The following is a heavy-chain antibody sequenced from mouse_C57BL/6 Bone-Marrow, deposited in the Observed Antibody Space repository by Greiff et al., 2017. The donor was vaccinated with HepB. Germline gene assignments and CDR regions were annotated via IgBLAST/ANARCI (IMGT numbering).Heavy chain of an antibody. CDR2: IYPRSGNT. Sequence: VQLVESGAELARPGASVKLSCKASGYTFTSYGISWVKQRTGQGLEWIGEIYPRSGNTYYNEKFKGKATLTADKSSSTAYMELRSLTSEDSAVYFCARGTGPYFDYWGQGTTLTVSS. V-gene: IGHV1-81*01. J-gene: IGHJ2*01. D-gene: IGHD4-1*01. CDR3: ARGTGPYFDY. CDR1: GYTFTSYG.